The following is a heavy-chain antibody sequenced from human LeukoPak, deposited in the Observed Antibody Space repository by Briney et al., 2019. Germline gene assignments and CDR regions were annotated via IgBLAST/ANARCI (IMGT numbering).Heavy chain of an antibody. D-gene: IGHD5-24*01. V-gene: IGHV4-39*07. Sequence: PSETLSLTCTVSGGSIISSSFYWGWIRQPPGKGLEWIGSIYYSGSTYYNPSLKSRVTISVDTSKNQFSLKLSSVTAADTAVYYCARVRDGYNYYFDYWGQGTLVTVSS. CDR3: ARVRDGYNYYFDY. CDR1: GGSIISSSFY. CDR2: IYYSGST. J-gene: IGHJ4*02.